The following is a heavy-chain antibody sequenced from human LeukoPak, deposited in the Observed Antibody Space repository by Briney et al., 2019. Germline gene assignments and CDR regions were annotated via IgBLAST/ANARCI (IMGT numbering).Heavy chain of an antibody. Sequence: ASETLSLTCAVYGGSFSGYYWSWIRQPPGKGLEWIGEINHSGSTNYNPSLKSRVTISVDTSKNQFSLKLSSVTAADTAVYYCARGGRYCSSTSCYRLGGYFDYWGQGTLVTVSS. CDR1: GGSFSGYY. V-gene: IGHV4-34*01. J-gene: IGHJ4*02. CDR2: INHSGST. CDR3: ARGGRYCSSTSCYRLGGYFDY. D-gene: IGHD2-2*01.